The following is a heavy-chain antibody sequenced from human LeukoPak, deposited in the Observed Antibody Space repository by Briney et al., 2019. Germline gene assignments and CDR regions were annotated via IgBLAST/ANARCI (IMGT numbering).Heavy chain of an antibody. Sequence: SETLSLTCTVSGYSISSGYYWGWIRQPPGKGLEWIGSIYHSGSTYYNPSLKRRVTISVDTYKNQFSLKRSSVTAAATAVYYCARRMIPRAGVDYWGQGTVVTVSS. CDR1: GYSISSGYY. CDR3: ARRMIPRAGVDY. J-gene: IGHJ4*02. D-gene: IGHD3-16*01. CDR2: IYHSGST. V-gene: IGHV4-38-2*02.